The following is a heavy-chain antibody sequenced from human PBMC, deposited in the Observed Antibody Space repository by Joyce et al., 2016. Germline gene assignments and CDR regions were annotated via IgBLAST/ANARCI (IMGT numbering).Heavy chain of an antibody. Sequence: QVQLVESGGGVVQHGRSLRLSCAASGFTFRKYGMHWVRQAPGKGLEWVSCILYDGSSKYYSDCVKGRLTISRDNSKNTLYLEIKSLRDEDTAVYYCAKDLESSSGSWGYCGQGSLVTVSS. CDR3: AKDLESSSGSWGY. V-gene: IGHV3-30*18. J-gene: IGHJ4*02. D-gene: IGHD3-22*01. CDR1: GFTFRKYG. CDR2: ILYDGSSK.